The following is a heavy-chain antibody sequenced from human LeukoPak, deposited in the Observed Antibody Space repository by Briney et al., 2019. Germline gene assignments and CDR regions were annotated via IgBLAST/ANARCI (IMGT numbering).Heavy chain of an antibody. D-gene: IGHD4-17*01. Sequence: GGSLRLSCAASGFTFDDYGMSWVRQAPGKGLEWVSGINWNGGSTGYADSVKGRFTISRDNAKNSLYLQMNSLRAEDTALYHCARANGEEYYFDYWGQGTLVTVSS. V-gene: IGHV3-20*01. CDR1: GFTFDDYG. CDR3: ARANGEEYYFDY. CDR2: INWNGGST. J-gene: IGHJ4*02.